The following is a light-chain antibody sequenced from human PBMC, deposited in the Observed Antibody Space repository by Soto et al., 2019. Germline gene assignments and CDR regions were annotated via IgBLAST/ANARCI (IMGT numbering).Light chain of an antibody. Sequence: IVFTQSPGTLSFSPGESATLSCRASESISSSYLAWYQQKPGQAPRLLIYGASNRATAIPARFSGSGSGTDFTLTISRLEPEDFAVYYCQQYGSSPRTFGQGTKVDIK. J-gene: IGKJ1*01. CDR1: ESISSSY. V-gene: IGKV3-20*01. CDR3: QQYGSSPRT. CDR2: GAS.